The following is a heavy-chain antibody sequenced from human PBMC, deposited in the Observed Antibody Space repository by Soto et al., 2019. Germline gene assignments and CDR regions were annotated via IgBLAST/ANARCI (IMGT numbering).Heavy chain of an antibody. D-gene: IGHD2-8*01. V-gene: IGHV3-64*01. CDR1: GFTFSSYA. CDR3: ARANPVLNAFDN. CDR2: ISSNGGST. J-gene: IGHJ3*02. Sequence: GGSLRLSCAASGFTFSSYAMHWVRQAPGKGLEYVSAISSNGGSTYYANSVKGRFTISRDNSKNTLYLQMGSLRAEDMAVYYWARANPVLNAFDNWGQGTMVTVSS.